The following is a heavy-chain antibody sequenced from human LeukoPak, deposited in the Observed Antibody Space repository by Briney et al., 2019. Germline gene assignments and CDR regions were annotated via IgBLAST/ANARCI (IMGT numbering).Heavy chain of an antibody. D-gene: IGHD3-16*01. Sequence: PGGSLRLSCAASGFTFYDYAMHWVRHAPGKGLEWVSSISWNSKNVAYAASVKGRLTISRDNAKNSLYLQMNSLRAEDTALYYCAKEGVGGFDSWGQGTLVTVSS. CDR1: GFTFYDYA. V-gene: IGHV3-9*01. CDR2: ISWNSKNV. CDR3: AKEGVGGFDS. J-gene: IGHJ4*02.